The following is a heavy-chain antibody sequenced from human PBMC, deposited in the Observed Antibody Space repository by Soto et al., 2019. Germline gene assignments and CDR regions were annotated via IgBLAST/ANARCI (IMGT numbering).Heavy chain of an antibody. CDR3: AKYLSVIVPGALRYYYYYGMDV. V-gene: IGHV3-23*01. Sequence: PGGSLRLSCAASGFTFSSNAMGWVRQAPGKGLEWVSAISGSGGSTYYADSGKGRFTISRDNTKDTLYLQMNSLRAEDTAVYYCAKYLSVIVPGALRYYYYYGMDVWGQGTTVTVSS. CDR1: GFTFSSNA. CDR2: ISGSGGST. D-gene: IGHD2-21*01. J-gene: IGHJ6*02.